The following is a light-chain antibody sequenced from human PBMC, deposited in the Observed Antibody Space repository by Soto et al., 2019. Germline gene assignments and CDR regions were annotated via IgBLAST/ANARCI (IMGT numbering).Light chain of an antibody. CDR2: EGS. J-gene: IGLJ1*01. CDR1: SSDVGSYNL. Sequence: ALTQPASVSGSPGQSITISCTGTSSDVGSYNLVSWYQQHPGKAPKLMIYEGSKRPSGVSNRFSGSKSGNTASLTISGLQAEDEADYYCCSYAGSFTYVFGTGTKVTVL. CDR3: CSYAGSFTYV. V-gene: IGLV2-23*01.